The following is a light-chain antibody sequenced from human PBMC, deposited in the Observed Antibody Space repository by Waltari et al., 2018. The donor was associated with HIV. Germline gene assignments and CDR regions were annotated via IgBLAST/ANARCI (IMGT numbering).Light chain of an antibody. CDR3: QQYSNWPPLT. J-gene: IGKJ4*01. Sequence: EIVMTQSPATLSVSPGARDTLSCRASQTIRTNLAWYQQKPGPGPRLLIFGASTRATDIPTRFSGSGSGTEFTLTISSLQSEDFAVYFCQQYSNWPPLTFGGGTKVEIK. CDR1: QTIRTN. CDR2: GAS. V-gene: IGKV3-15*01.